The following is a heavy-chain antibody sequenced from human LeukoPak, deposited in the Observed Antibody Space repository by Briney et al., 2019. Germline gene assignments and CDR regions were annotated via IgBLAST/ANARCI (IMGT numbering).Heavy chain of an antibody. CDR3: ARVEYSYPVGYYYYVDV. V-gene: IGHV4-30-4*08. CDR1: GGSISSGDYY. CDR2: IYYSGST. D-gene: IGHD5-18*01. Sequence: SETLSLTCTVSGGSISSGDYYWSWIRQPPGKGLEWIGYIYYSGSTYYNPSLKSRVTISVDTSKNQFSLKLSSVTAADTAVYYCARVEYSYPVGYYYYVDVWGKGTTVTVSS. J-gene: IGHJ6*03.